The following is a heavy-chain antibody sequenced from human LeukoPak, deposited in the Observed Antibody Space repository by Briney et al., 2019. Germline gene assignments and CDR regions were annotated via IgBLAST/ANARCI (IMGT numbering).Heavy chain of an antibody. D-gene: IGHD5-24*01. CDR2: VGCGTNI. V-gene: IGHV3-23*01. Sequence: VGSLRLPCVASGFSFGVLGLRWVDPAPRGGLEWVSSVGCGTNISYADSVKGRFTASRDDSKSNLYLQMNRLSAADSAVYYCAKDATPYNGMWDYFDHWGQGTPVTVSS. CDR3: AKDATPYNGMWDYFDH. CDR1: GFSFGVLG. J-gene: IGHJ4*02.